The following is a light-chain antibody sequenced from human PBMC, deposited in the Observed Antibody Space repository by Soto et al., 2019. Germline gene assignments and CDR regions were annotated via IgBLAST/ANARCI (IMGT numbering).Light chain of an antibody. J-gene: IGKJ2*01. CDR2: AAS. CDR1: QSISNY. V-gene: IGKV1-39*01. Sequence: DIQMTQSPSSLSASVGDRVTITCRASQSISNYLNWYQQKPGKAPKLLIYAASSLQSGVPSRFSGSGSGTDFTLTLISLQPEDFATYYCQQGYSTPYTFGQETKVEIK. CDR3: QQGYSTPYT.